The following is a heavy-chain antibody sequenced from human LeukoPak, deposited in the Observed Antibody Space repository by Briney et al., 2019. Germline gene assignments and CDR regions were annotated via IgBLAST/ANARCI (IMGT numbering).Heavy chain of an antibody. Sequence: ASVKVSCKASGYTFTSYYMHWVRQAPGQGLEWMGIINPSGGSTSYAQKFQGRVTMTRNTSISTAYMELSSLRSEDTAVYYCAILAAAGSYWGQGTLVTVSS. CDR2: INPSGGST. D-gene: IGHD6-13*01. V-gene: IGHV1-46*01. CDR3: AILAAAGSY. J-gene: IGHJ4*02. CDR1: GYTFTSYY.